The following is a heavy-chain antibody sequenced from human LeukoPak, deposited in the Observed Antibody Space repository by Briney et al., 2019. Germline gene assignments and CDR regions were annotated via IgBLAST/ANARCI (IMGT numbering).Heavy chain of an antibody. V-gene: IGHV3-74*01. CDR1: GFTFSSYW. Sequence: GGSLRLSCAAFGFTFSSYWMHWVRQAPGKGLVWVSRINSDGSSTSYADSVKGRFTISRDNAKNTLYLQMNSLRAEDTAVYYCAKTTWPAYFDYWGQGTLVTVSS. J-gene: IGHJ4*02. CDR2: INSDGSST. CDR3: AKTTWPAYFDY. D-gene: IGHD4-17*01.